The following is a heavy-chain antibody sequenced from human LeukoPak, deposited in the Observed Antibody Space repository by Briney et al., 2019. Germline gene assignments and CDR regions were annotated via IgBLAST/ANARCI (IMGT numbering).Heavy chain of an antibody. Sequence: SETLSLTCTVSGGSISSYYWSWIRQPAGKGLEWIGRFHTSGSTNYNPSLKSRGTMSVDTSKNRFSLKLSSVTAADTAVYYCARDCDYWGQGTLVTVSS. J-gene: IGHJ4*02. CDR1: GGSISSYY. CDR2: FHTSGST. V-gene: IGHV4-4*07. CDR3: ARDCDY.